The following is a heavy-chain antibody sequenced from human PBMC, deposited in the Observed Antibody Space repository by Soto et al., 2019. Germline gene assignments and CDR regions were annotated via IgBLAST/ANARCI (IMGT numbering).Heavy chain of an antibody. CDR3: AGGPRITIFGVAPYGMDV. V-gene: IGHV4-59*01. D-gene: IGHD3-3*01. CDR1: GGSISSYY. J-gene: IGHJ6*02. CDR2: IYYSGST. Sequence: SDTLSLTCTVSGGSISSYYWSWIRQPPGKGLEWIGYIYYSGSTNYNPSLKSRVTISVDTSKNQFSLKLSSVTAADTAVYYCAGGPRITIFGVAPYGMDVWGQGTTVTVSS.